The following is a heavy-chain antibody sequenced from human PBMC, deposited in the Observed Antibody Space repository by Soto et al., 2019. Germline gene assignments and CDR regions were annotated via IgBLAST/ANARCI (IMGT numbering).Heavy chain of an antibody. CDR3: ARDRGPAGILTGYYTTWFDY. CDR1: GFTFSSYG. D-gene: IGHD3-9*01. CDR2: IWYDGSNK. Sequence: PGGSLRLSCAAAGFTFSSYGMHWVRQAPGKGLEWVAVIWYDGSNKYYADSVKGRFTISRDNSKNTLYLQMNSLRAEDAAVYYCARDRGPAGILTGYYTTWFDYWGQGTLVTVSS. J-gene: IGHJ4*02. V-gene: IGHV3-33*01.